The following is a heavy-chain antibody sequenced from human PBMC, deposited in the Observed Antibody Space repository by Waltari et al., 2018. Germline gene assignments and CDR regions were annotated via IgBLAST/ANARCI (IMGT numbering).Heavy chain of an antibody. J-gene: IGHJ4*02. CDR2: IIPIFGTA. Sequence: QVQLVQSGAEVKKPGSSVKVSCKASGGTFSSDAIRWVRQAPGQGLEWMGGIIPIFGTANYAQKFQGRVTITTDESTSTAYMELSSLRSEDTAVYYCASGGEATIALDYWGQGTLVTVSS. V-gene: IGHV1-69*05. D-gene: IGHD3-16*01. CDR3: ASGGEATIALDY. CDR1: GGTFSSDA.